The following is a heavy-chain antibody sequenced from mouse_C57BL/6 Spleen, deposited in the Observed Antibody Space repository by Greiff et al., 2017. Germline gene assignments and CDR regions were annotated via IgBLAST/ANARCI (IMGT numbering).Heavy chain of an antibody. CDR1: GFTFSDYG. CDR2: ISNLAYSI. CDR3: ARQDYDYGFAY. D-gene: IGHD1-1*01. Sequence: EVKLMESGGGLVQPGGSLKLSCAASGFTFSDYGMAWVRQAPRKGPEWVAFISNLAYSIYYADTVTGRFTISSENAKNTLYLEMSSLRSEDTAMYYCARQDYDYGFAYWGQGTLVTVSA. V-gene: IGHV5-15*01. J-gene: IGHJ3*01.